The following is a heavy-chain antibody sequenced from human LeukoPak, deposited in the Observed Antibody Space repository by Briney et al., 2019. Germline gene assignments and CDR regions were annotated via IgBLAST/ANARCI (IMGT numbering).Heavy chain of an antibody. V-gene: IGHV4-59*01. Sequence: SETLSLTCTVSGGSISGYYWSWIRQPPGKGLEWIGYIYYTGSTNYNPSLKSRVTISVDTSKNQLSLKLSSVTPADTAVYYCARGSGSYQGSFDYWGQGTLVTVSS. CDR3: ARGSGSYQGSFDY. CDR1: GGSISGYY. J-gene: IGHJ4*02. CDR2: IYYTGST. D-gene: IGHD1-26*01.